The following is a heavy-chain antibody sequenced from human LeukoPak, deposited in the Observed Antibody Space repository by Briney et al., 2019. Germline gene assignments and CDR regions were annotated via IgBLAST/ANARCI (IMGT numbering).Heavy chain of an antibody. D-gene: IGHD6-19*01. V-gene: IGHV4-34*01. Sequence: SETLSLTCAVYGGSFSGYYWSWIRQPPGKGLEWIGEINHSGSTNYKPSLTSRVTISVDTSKNQFSLKLSSVTAADTAVYYCARGRGSGWYLDAFDLWGQGTMVTVSS. CDR3: ARGRGSGWYLDAFDL. CDR1: GGSFSGYY. J-gene: IGHJ3*01. CDR2: INHSGST.